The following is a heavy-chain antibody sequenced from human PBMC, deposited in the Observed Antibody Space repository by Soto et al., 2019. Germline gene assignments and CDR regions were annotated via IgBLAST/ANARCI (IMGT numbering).Heavy chain of an antibody. V-gene: IGHV3-74*01. D-gene: IGHD1-26*01. CDR1: GFTFSSYW. J-gene: IGHJ5*02. CDR3: TRDGVTWGATTKFLS. CDR2: INSDGSST. Sequence: EVQLVESGGGLVQPGGSLRLSCAASGFTFSSYWMHWVRQAPGKGLVWVSRINSDGSSTTYADSVKGRFTISRDNAKNTLYLQMNSLRAEDTAVYYCTRDGVTWGATTKFLSWGQGTLVTVSS.